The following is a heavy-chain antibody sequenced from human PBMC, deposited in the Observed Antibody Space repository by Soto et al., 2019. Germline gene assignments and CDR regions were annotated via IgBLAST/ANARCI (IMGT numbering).Heavy chain of an antibody. J-gene: IGHJ4*02. V-gene: IGHV2-5*02. Sequence: QITLKESGPTLVKPTQTLTLTCSFSGFSLSTTGVGVGWIRQSPGKALEWLAIIYWDNDKRYSPSLKSRVTITKDTSKTQVVLTVTNMDPVGTGTDYCARSLWFGELHWGQGALVTVSS. CDR1: GFSLSTTGVG. CDR3: ARSLWFGELH. D-gene: IGHD3-10*01. CDR2: IYWDNDK.